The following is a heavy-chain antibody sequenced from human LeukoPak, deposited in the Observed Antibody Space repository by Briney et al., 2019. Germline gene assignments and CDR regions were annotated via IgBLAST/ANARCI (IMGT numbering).Heavy chain of an antibody. CDR1: GFTVSIRS. D-gene: IGHD2-15*01. Sequence: GGSLRLSCAASGFTVSIRSINWVRQAPGKGLECVSIIYSGEVTSYAGSVKGRFTIPRDSGTNTLFLQMDNLRADETAVYYCARVVAAVALRDYHYVDVWGKGTTVTVSS. J-gene: IGHJ6*03. V-gene: IGHV3-53*01. CDR2: IYSGEVT. CDR3: ARVVAAVALRDYHYVDV.